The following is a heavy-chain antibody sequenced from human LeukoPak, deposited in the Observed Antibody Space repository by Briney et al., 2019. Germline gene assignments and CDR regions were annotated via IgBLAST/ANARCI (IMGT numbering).Heavy chain of an antibody. Sequence: SETLSLTCAVSGGSIGSYYVGWMRQPPGKGLEWIGTIYYSGSTQFNPSLESRVAISVATYKNQFSLRLNSMTAADRAVYYCARRYRSGWYDWGQGTLVTVSS. J-gene: IGHJ4*02. CDR3: ARRYRSGWYD. V-gene: IGHV4-39*01. D-gene: IGHD6-19*01. CDR1: GGSIGSYY. CDR2: IYYSGST.